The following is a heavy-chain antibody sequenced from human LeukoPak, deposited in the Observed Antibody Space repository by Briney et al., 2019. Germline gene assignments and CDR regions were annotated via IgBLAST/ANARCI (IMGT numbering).Heavy chain of an antibody. CDR3: ARYNGVVTAIHPDY. D-gene: IGHD2-21*02. CDR1: GYSFTSYW. V-gene: IGHV5-51*01. CDR2: IYAGDSDT. Sequence: GASLKISCKGSGYSFTSYWIGWVRQMPGKGLDWMGIIYAGDSDTRYSPSFQGQVTISADKSISTAYLQWSSLKASDTAMYYCARYNGVVTAIHPDYWGQGTLVTVSS. J-gene: IGHJ4*02.